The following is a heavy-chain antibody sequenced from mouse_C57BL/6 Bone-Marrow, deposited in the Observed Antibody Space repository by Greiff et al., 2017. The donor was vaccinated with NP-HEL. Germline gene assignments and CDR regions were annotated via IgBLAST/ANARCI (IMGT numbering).Heavy chain of an antibody. CDR1: GYTFTSYG. CDR3: ARKKGGSSYGWYFDV. V-gene: IGHV1-81*01. J-gene: IGHJ1*03. CDR2: IYPRSGNT. Sequence: VQLVESGAELARPGASVKLSCKASGYTFTSYGISWVKQRTGQGLEWIGEIYPRSGNTYYNEKFKGKATLTADKSSSTAYMELRSLTSEDSAVYFCARKKGGSSYGWYFDVWGTGTTVTVSS. D-gene: IGHD1-1*01.